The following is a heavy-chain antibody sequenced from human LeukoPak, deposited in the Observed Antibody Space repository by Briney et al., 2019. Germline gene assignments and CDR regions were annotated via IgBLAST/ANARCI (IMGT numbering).Heavy chain of an antibody. CDR3: ALIVPAAIRRRSYISFDP. CDR1: GYTFTSYG. CDR2: MNPNSGNT. V-gene: IGHV1-8*02. Sequence: GASVKVSCKASGYTFTSYGISWVRQATGQGLEWMGWMNPNSGNTGYAQKFQGRVTMTRNTSISTAYMELSSLRSEDTAVYYCALIVPAAIRRRSYISFDPWGQGTLVTVSS. J-gene: IGHJ5*02. D-gene: IGHD2-2*02.